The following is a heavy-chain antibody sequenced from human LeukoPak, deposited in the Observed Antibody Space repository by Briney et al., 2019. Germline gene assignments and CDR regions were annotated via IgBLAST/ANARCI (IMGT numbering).Heavy chain of an antibody. Sequence: GGSLRLSCTASGFKFNSYGMSWVRQAPGKGLEWVSGINWNGGSTGYADSVKGRFTISRDNAKNSLYLQMNSLRAEDTALYYCASIGSYYGNYYYYYYMDVWGKGTTVTVSS. CDR2: INWNGGST. V-gene: IGHV3-20*04. J-gene: IGHJ6*03. CDR1: GFKFNSYG. D-gene: IGHD1-26*01. CDR3: ASIGSYYGNYYYYYYMDV.